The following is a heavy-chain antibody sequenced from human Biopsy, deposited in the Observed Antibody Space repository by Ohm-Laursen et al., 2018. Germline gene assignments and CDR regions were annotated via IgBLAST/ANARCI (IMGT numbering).Heavy chain of an antibody. CDR1: GFTFASHA. D-gene: IGHD3-10*01. CDR3: TKAGSQDGFDI. J-gene: IGHJ3*02. Sequence: SLRLSCAASGFTFASHAMRWVRQAPGKGLEWVSLISGSGETAYYPDSVKGRFTISRDNSKNTLYLEMNSLRTEETAKYYCTKAGSQDGFDIWGPGTMVTVSS. V-gene: IGHV3-23*01. CDR2: ISGSGETA.